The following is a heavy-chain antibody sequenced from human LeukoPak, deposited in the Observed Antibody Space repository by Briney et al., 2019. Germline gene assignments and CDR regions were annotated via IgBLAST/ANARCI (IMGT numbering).Heavy chain of an antibody. CDR2: ISTSGSAI. CDR3: ASMGFQDY. J-gene: IGHJ4*02. V-gene: IGHV3-48*03. CDR1: GFTFSNYE. D-gene: IGHD3-10*01. Sequence: GGSLRLSCVASGFTFSNYEINWVRQAPRKGLEWVSYISTSGSAIYYADSVKGRFTISRDNAKNSLFLQMNSLRAEDTAVYYCASMGFQDYWGQGTLVTVSS.